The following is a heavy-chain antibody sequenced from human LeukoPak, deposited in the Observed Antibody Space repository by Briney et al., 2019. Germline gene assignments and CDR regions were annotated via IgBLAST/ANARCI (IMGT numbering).Heavy chain of an antibody. J-gene: IGHJ5*02. V-gene: IGHV3-21*01. CDR2: ITSSSNYI. Sequence: TGGSLRLSCAASGLTFSSYSMNWVRQAPGKGLEWVSSITSSSNYIYYADSVKGRFTFSRDDAKNSLYLQMNSLRAEDTAVYYCARDPGDCTSTSCSLNWFDPWGQGTLVTVSS. CDR3: ARDPGDCTSTSCSLNWFDP. CDR1: GLTFSSYS. D-gene: IGHD2-2*01.